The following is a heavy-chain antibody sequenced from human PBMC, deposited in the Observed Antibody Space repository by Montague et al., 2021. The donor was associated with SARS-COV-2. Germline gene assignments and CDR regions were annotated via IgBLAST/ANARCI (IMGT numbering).Heavy chain of an antibody. CDR1: GGSLSGYY. D-gene: IGHD3-10*01. V-gene: IGHV4-34*01. Sequence: SEILSLTCAVYGGSLSGYYWSWIRQPPEKGLEWIGEINHSANTKYNPSLKSPVTISIDTSKNQFSLKMTSVTAADTATYYCASGIYPSGSYYNRYYYGLNIWGPGTTVIASS. CDR2: INHSANT. J-gene: IGHJ6*02. CDR3: ASGIYPSGSYYNRYYYGLNI.